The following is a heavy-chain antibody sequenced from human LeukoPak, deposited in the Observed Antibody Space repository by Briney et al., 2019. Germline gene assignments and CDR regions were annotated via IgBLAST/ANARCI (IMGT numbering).Heavy chain of an antibody. V-gene: IGHV4-59*01. Sequence: PSETLSLTCTVSGVSISRSYWSWIRQPPGKRLEWIGYMYYSGSTNSNPSLKSRVTISADTSKNQFSLKLNSVTAADTAVYYCVRGNYDSRGYSNAFDIWGQGAMVTVSS. CDR1: GVSISRSY. CDR3: VRGNYDSRGYSNAFDI. J-gene: IGHJ3*02. D-gene: IGHD3-22*01. CDR2: MYYSGST.